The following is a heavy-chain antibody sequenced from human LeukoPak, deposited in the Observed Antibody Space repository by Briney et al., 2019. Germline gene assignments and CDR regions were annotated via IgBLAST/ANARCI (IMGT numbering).Heavy chain of an antibody. J-gene: IGHJ6*02. CDR3: ARGLAPGYGMDV. CDR1: GFTFDDYA. D-gene: IGHD3-22*01. CDR2: ISWNSGSI. V-gene: IGHV3-9*01. Sequence: GGSLRLSCAASGFTFDDYAMHWVRQAPGKGLEWVSGISWNSGSIGYADSVKGRFTISRENAKNSLYLQMNSLRAGDTAVYYCARGLAPGYGMDVWGQGTTVTVSS.